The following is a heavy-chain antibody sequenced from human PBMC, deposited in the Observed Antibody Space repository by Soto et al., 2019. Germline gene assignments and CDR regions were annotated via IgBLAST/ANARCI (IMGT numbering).Heavy chain of an antibody. D-gene: IGHD6-19*01. Sequence: QDQLVQSGVEVKKPGASVKVSCKASGYSFTNYGITWVRQAPGQGFEWMGWISAYNGNTNYAQKFQGRVTLTTDACTSTAYLELRSLRSDETAVYYCARDRGVAPPVAGNTHYYYYMDVWGKGTTVTVSS. CDR3: ARDRGVAPPVAGNTHYYYYMDV. CDR2: ISAYNGNT. CDR1: GYSFTNYG. J-gene: IGHJ6*03. V-gene: IGHV1-18*01.